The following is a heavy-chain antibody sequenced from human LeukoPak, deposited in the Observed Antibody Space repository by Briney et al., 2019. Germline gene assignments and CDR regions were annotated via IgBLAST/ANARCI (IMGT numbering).Heavy chain of an antibody. CDR1: GFTFSSYI. CDR2: ISSNSGSI. V-gene: IGHV3-21*01. CDR3: ARARPSGGGFDH. J-gene: IGHJ4*02. D-gene: IGHD3-10*01. Sequence: GGSLRLSCAASGFTFSSYIMHWVRQAPGRGLEWVSSISSNSGSIYYADSVKGRFTVSRDNAKNSLYLQTNSLRAEDTAVYYCARARPSGGGFDHWGQGTLDTVSS.